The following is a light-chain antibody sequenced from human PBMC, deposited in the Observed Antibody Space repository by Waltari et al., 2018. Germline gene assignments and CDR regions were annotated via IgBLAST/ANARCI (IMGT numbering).Light chain of an antibody. CDR1: QIINSY. CDR3: LQYNGFPYS. Sequence: DIQLTQSPSSLSASVGDTVPITCRASQIINSYLNWFQQKPGKAPQLLIYGASNLESGVPSRFSGSGSGTEFTLTISSLEPEDFATYYCLQYNGFPYSFGQGTKMEIK. V-gene: IGKV1-17*01. J-gene: IGKJ2*03. CDR2: GAS.